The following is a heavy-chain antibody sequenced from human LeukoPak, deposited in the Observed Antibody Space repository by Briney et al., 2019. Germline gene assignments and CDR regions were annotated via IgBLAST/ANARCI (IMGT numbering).Heavy chain of an antibody. CDR1: GFTFSSYA. CDR2: ISSSSSYI. D-gene: IGHD3-22*01. J-gene: IGHJ4*02. CDR3: ARGSVGYYSVGFDY. V-gene: IGHV3-21*01. Sequence: GGSLRLSCAASGFTFSSYAMSWVRQAPGKGLEWVSSISSSSSYIYYADSVKGRFTISRDNAKNSLYLQMNSLRAEDTAVYYCARGSVGYYSVGFDYWGQGTLVTVSS.